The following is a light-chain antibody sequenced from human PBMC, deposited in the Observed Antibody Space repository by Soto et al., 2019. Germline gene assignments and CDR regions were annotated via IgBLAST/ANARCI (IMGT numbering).Light chain of an antibody. V-gene: IGLV1-44*01. CDR1: SSNIGRNA. CDR2: NNN. Sequence: QSVLTQPPSASETPGQRVTISCSGSSSNIGRNAVNWYQHLPGTAPKLLIYNNNQRPSGVPDRFSGSKSGNSASLAISGLQSEDEADYYCASWDDSLSGVLFGGGTKLTVL. CDR3: ASWDDSLSGVL. J-gene: IGLJ3*02.